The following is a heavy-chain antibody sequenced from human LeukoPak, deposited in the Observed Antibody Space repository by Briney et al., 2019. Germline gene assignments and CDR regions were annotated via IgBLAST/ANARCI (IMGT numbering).Heavy chain of an antibody. V-gene: IGHV3-7*01. J-gene: IGHJ4*02. D-gene: IGHD2-21*02. CDR1: GFTFSEYA. CDR2: IKKDGSEK. CDR3: VSGGHCDY. Sequence: TGGSLRLSCAASGFTFSEYAMHWVRQAPGKRLEWVVNIKKDGSEKNYVDSVKGRFTISRGNTYNTLYLQMDSLRADDTAVYYCVSGGHCDYWGQGTMVTVSS.